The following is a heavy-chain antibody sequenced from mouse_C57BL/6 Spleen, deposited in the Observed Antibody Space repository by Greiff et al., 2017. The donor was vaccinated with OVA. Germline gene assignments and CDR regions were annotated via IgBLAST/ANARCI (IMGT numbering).Heavy chain of an antibody. J-gene: IGHJ2*01. V-gene: IGHV1-18*01. CDR3: ARSRTTGGYFDY. D-gene: IGHD1-1*01. Sequence: VQLKESGPELVKPGASVKIPCKASGYTFTDYNMDWVKQSNGKSLEWIGDINPNNGGTIYNQKFKGKATLTVDKSSSTAYMELRSLTSEDTAVYYCARSRTTGGYFDYWGQGTTLTVSS. CDR2: INPNNGGT. CDR1: GYTFTDYN.